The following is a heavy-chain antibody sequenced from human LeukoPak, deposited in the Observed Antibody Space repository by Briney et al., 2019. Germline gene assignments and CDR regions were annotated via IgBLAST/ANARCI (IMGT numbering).Heavy chain of an antibody. CDR2: ISGSGGST. J-gene: IGHJ4*02. V-gene: IGHV3-23*01. CDR3: AKALGYYDSSGYCYDY. CDR1: GFTFSNYA. Sequence: PGGSLRLSCAASGFTFSNYAMSWVRQAPGKGLEWVSAISGSGGSTYYADSVKGRFTISRDNSKNTLYLQMNSLRAEDTAVYYCAKALGYYDSSGYCYDYWGQGTLVTVSS. D-gene: IGHD3-22*01.